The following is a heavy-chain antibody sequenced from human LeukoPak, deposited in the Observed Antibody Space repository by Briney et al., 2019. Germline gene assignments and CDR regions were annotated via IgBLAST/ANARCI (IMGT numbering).Heavy chain of an antibody. Sequence: GASVKVSCKASGYTFTGYYMHWVRQAPGQGLEWMGWINPNSGDTSYTQKFQGRVTMTRDTSISTVYMELSRLGSDDTALYYCAREGVIGDGYNFFDYWGQGTLVTVSS. CDR3: AREGVIGDGYNFFDY. V-gene: IGHV1-2*02. D-gene: IGHD5-24*01. CDR1: GYTFTGYY. CDR2: INPNSGDT. J-gene: IGHJ4*02.